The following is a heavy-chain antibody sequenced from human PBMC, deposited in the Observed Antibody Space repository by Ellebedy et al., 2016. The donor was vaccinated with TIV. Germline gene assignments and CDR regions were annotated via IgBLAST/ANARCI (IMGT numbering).Heavy chain of an antibody. V-gene: IGHV4-30-2*05. Sequence: MPSETLSLTCAVSGGSISSGGYSWSWIRQPPGKGLEWIGYIYHSGSTYYNPSLRSPVTISVDTSKNHFSLKLTSVTAADTAVYYCARASQGYTVLGRFDPWGQGTLVTVSS. CDR1: GGSISSGGYS. J-gene: IGHJ5*02. D-gene: IGHD5/OR15-5a*01. CDR3: ARASQGYTVLGRFDP. CDR2: IYHSGST.